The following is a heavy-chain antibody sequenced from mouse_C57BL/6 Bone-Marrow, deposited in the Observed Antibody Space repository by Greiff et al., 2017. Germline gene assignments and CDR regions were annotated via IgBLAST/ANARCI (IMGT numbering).Heavy chain of an antibody. V-gene: IGHV1-64*01. CDR1: GYTFTSYW. CDR3: ARGGAIYYDYGYAMDY. J-gene: IGHJ4*01. Sequence: VKLQQPGAELVKPGASVKLSCKASGYTFTSYWMHWVKQRPGQGLEWIGMIHPNSGSTNYNEKFKSKATLTVDKSSSTAYMQLSSLTSEDSAVYYCARGGAIYYDYGYAMDYWGQGTSVTVSS. D-gene: IGHD2-4*01. CDR2: IHPNSGST.